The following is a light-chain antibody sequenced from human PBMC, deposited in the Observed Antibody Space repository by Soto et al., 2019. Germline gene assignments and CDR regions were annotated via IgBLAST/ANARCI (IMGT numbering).Light chain of an antibody. Sequence: LVMTQTPLSLSVTPGQPATISCRSSQSLLHTDGKTYLHWYMQKPGQTPRLLIYEVSSRFSGVPDRFSGSGSKTDFTLKISRVEADDVGVYYCLQTLQPLFSFGPGTKVDF. V-gene: IGKV2D-29*01. CDR1: QSLLHTDGKTY. CDR3: LQTLQPLFS. CDR2: EVS. J-gene: IGKJ3*01.